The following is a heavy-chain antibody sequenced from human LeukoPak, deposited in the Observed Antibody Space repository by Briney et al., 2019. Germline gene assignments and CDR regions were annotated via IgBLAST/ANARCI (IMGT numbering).Heavy chain of an antibody. CDR2: ISITSNTI. CDR3: ARGALDAYDS. Sequence: PGGSLRLSCAASGFSFRDYEMNWVRQDPGKGLEWVSYISITSNTIHYADSVKGRFTISRDNTKNSLHLQMTRLRADDTAVYYCARGALDAYDSWGQGTPVTVSS. D-gene: IGHD5-24*01. V-gene: IGHV3-48*03. J-gene: IGHJ5*01. CDR1: GFSFRDYE.